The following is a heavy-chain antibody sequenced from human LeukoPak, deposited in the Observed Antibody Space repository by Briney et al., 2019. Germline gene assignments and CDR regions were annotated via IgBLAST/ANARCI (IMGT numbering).Heavy chain of an antibody. CDR2: IIPILGIA. D-gene: IGHD2-21*02. Sequence: ASVKVSCKASGGTFSSYAISWVRQAPGQGLEWMGRIIPILGIANYAQKFQGRVTITADKSMSTAYMELSSLRSEDTAVYYCARSELLAYWFDPWGQGTLVTVSS. CDR3: ARSELLAYWFDP. CDR1: GGTFSSYA. V-gene: IGHV1-69*04. J-gene: IGHJ5*02.